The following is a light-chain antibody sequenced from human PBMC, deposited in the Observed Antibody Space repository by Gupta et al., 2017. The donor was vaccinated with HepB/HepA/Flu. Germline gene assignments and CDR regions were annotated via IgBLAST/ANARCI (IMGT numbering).Light chain of an antibody. CDR2: EVS. CDR3: SSYTTSSTVV. CDR1: SSDIGSYNR. V-gene: IGLV2-18*02. J-gene: IGLJ2*01. Sequence: QSALTQPPSVSGSPGQSVAISCTGTSSDIGSYNRVTWYQQPPGTAPKLIIYEVSNRPSGVPDRFSGSKSGNTASLTISGLQTEDEADYYCSSYTTSSTVVFGGGTKLTVL.